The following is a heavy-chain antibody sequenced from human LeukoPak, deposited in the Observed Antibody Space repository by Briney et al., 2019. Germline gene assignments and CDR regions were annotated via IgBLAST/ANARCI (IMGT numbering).Heavy chain of an antibody. CDR2: VSYDGSDK. CDR1: GFTFSNYA. Sequence: GGSLRLSCAASGFTFSNYAMHWVRQAPGKGPEWVAVVSYDGSDKSYAGSVRGRFTSSRDNSKNTVYLQMNSLRAEDTAAYYCARDRYEMAIIYHFDYWGQGTLVTVSS. V-gene: IGHV3-30*01. D-gene: IGHD5-24*01. CDR3: ARDRYEMAIIYHFDY. J-gene: IGHJ4*02.